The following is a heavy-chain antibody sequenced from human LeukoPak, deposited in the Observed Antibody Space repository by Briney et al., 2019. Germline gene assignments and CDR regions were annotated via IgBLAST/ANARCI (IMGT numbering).Heavy chain of an antibody. V-gene: IGHV4-59*08. Sequence: PSETLSLTYTVSGGSISGYYWSWIRQPPGKGLEWIGYIYYSGSTNYNPSLKSRVTISVDTSKNQFSLKLSSVTAADTAVYYCARQRIAAAGINPWGQGTLVTVSS. CDR3: ARQRIAAAGINP. J-gene: IGHJ5*02. CDR2: IYYSGST. CDR1: GGSISGYY. D-gene: IGHD6-13*01.